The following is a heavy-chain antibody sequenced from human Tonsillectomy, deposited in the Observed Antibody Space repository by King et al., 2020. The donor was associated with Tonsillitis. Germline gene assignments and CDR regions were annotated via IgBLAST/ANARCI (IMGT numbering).Heavy chain of an antibody. CDR1: GFTFSSSV. CDR2: ISGGGDST. Sequence: VQLVESGGGLVQPGGSLRLSCAASGFTFSSSVINWVRQAPGKGLEWVSAISGGGDSTYYADSVKGRFTISRDNSKNMLYLQMSSLRAEDPAVYYCAKPERDDAFWSCYYSDYWGQGTLVTVSS. V-gene: IGHV3-23*04. CDR3: AKPERDDAFWSCYYSDY. J-gene: IGHJ4*02. D-gene: IGHD3-3*01.